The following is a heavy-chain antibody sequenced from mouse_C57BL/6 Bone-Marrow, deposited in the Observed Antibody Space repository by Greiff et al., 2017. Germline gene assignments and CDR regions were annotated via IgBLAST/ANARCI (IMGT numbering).Heavy chain of an antibody. CDR3: ARTLYDGYYRFDD. V-gene: IGHV8-8*01. D-gene: IGHD2-3*01. Sequence: QVTLTVSGPGILQPSQTLSLTCSFSGFSLSTFGMGVGWIRQPSGKGLEWLAHIWWDDDKYYNPALKRRLTISKATSKNQVFLKIANVDTADTATYYCARTLYDGYYRFDDWGQGTTLTVSS. J-gene: IGHJ2*01. CDR2: IWWDDDK. CDR1: GFSLSTFGMG.